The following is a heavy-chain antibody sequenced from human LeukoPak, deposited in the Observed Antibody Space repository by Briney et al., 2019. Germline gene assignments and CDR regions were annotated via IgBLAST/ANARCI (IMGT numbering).Heavy chain of an antibody. Sequence: GGSLRLSCVASGFIFSTHAMSWVRLAPGRGLEWVSTISDSGGSTYYTESVKGRFTISRDNSMSTLSLQMKSLRVEDTALYYCARGYCSRGSCTWGLFDSWGQGTLVTVSS. CDR1: GFIFSTHA. CDR2: ISDSGGST. V-gene: IGHV3-23*01. CDR3: ARGYCSRGSCTWGLFDS. J-gene: IGHJ4*02. D-gene: IGHD2-15*01.